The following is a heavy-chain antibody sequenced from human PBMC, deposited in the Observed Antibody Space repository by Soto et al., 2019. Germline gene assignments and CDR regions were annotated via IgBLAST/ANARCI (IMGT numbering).Heavy chain of an antibody. J-gene: IGHJ4*02. CDR3: ARDPPPPDY. Sequence: QVQLVQSGAEVKKPGASVKVSCKASGYTFASYAISWMRQAPGQGLEWMGWMSAYNGKTNYAPKLQCRVTMTTDTSTSTDYMELRSLRSDDTAVYYCARDPPPPDYWGQGTLVTVSS. CDR1: GYTFASYA. CDR2: MSAYNGKT. V-gene: IGHV1-18*01.